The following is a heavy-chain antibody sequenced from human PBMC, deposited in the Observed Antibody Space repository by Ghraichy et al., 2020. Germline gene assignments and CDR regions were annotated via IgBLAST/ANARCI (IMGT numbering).Heavy chain of an antibody. Sequence: GSLSLTCAVSGYSISTGNYWGWIRQPPGEGLEWIGSIYHSGSTYYNPSLKSRVTISVDTSKNQFSLRLSSVTAADTAVYYCARSYYDFWSGDYYFYMDVWGKGTTVTVSS. CDR2: IYHSGST. CDR3: ARSYYDFWSGDYYFYMDV. CDR1: GYSISTGNY. D-gene: IGHD3-3*01. V-gene: IGHV4-38-2*01. J-gene: IGHJ6*03.